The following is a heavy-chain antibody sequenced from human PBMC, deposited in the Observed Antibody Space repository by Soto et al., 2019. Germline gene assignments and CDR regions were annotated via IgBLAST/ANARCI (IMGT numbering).Heavy chain of an antibody. CDR1: GYTFTSYG. Sequence: QVQLVQSGAEVKKPGASVKVSCKASGYTFTSYGISWVRQAPGQGLEWMGWISAYNGNTNYAQKLQGRVTMTTDTSTSTAYMELRSLRSDDTAVYYCARALSGTSPVLRHFDWQPSYYYYGMDVWGQGTTVTVSS. CDR3: ARALSGTSPVLRHFDWQPSYYYYGMDV. CDR2: ISAYNGNT. V-gene: IGHV1-18*01. D-gene: IGHD3-9*01. J-gene: IGHJ6*02.